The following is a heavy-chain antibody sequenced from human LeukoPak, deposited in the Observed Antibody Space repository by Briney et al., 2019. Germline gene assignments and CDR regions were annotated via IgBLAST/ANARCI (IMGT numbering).Heavy chain of an antibody. J-gene: IGHJ4*02. CDR3: ARRFGERLYSNNDAFDS. CDR1: GYTFAKYW. CDR2: IYPGDSDT. V-gene: IGHV5-51*01. Sequence: GESLNISCQASGYTFAKYWIGWVRHLPGKGLEWMGIIYPGDSDTSYGQSFQGQVTISVEKSSNTAYLQWSRLKASDTAMYYCARRFGERLYSNNDAFDSWGQGTLVTASS. D-gene: IGHD4-11*01.